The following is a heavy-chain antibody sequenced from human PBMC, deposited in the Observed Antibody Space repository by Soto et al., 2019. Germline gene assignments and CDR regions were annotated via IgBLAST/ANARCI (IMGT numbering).Heavy chain of an antibody. CDR1: GGTFSSYA. J-gene: IGHJ6*02. CDR2: IIPIFGTA. CDR3: ASGGVVVVAATTYGMDV. Sequence: QVQLVQSGAEVKKPGSSVKVSCKASGGTFSSYAISWVRQAPGQGLEWMGGIIPIFGTANYAQKFQGRVTITADESTSTAYMELRSLRSEDTAVYYCASGGVVVVAATTYGMDVWGQGTTVTVSS. V-gene: IGHV1-69*01. D-gene: IGHD2-15*01.